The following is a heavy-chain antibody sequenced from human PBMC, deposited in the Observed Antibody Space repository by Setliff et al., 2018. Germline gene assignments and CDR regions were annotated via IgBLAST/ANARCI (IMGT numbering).Heavy chain of an antibody. J-gene: IGHJ4*02. CDR2: TNPSGAST. CDR3: ARVYYNFWSGPYYFDY. V-gene: IGHV1-46*03. D-gene: IGHD3-3*01. Sequence: ASVKVSCKASGYTFTSYGISWVRQAPGQGLEWMGITNPSGASTTYAQKFQGRVTMTRDMSTSTVYMELSSLRSEDTAVYYCARVYYNFWSGPYYFDYWGQGTLVTVSS. CDR1: GYTFTSYG.